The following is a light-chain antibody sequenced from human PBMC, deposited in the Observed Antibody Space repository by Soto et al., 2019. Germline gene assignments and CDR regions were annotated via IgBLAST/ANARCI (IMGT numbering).Light chain of an antibody. CDR3: TSYTSSATPSV. J-gene: IGLJ1*01. V-gene: IGLV2-14*01. CDR1: SSDIGYYNY. CDR2: EVT. Sequence: QSALTQPASVSGSPGQPITISCTGTSSDIGYYNYVSWYQQHPGKAPKLIIYEVTNRPSGVSNRFSGSKSGNTASLTISGLQAEDEADYYCTSYTSSATPSVFGTGTKLTVL.